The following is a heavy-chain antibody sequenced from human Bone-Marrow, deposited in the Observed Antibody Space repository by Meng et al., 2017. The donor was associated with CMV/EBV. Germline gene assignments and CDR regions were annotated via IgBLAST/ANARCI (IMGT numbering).Heavy chain of an antibody. J-gene: IGHJ4*02. CDR2: ISSSGSTI. CDR3: ARDVFAGKPFDY. Sequence: GESLKISCVASGFTFSDYYMSWIRQAPGKGLEWVSYISSSGSTIYYADSVKGRFTISRDNAKNSLYLQMNSLRAEDTAVYYCARDVFAGKPFDYWGQGTLVTVSS. D-gene: IGHD1-26*01. V-gene: IGHV3-11*01. CDR1: GFTFSDYY.